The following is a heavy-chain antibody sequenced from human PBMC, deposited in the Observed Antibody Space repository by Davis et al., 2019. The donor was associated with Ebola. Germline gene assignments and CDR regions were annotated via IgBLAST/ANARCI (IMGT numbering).Heavy chain of an antibody. CDR2: ISYDGSNK. CDR1: GFTFSSYG. J-gene: IGHJ6*02. D-gene: IGHD2-15*01. Sequence: GESLKISCAASGFTFSSYGMHWVRQAPGKGLEWVAVISYDGSNKYYADSVKGRFTISRDNSKNTLYLQMNSLRAEDTAVYYCARDLRYCSGGSCYNYYYGMDVWGQGTTVTVSS. CDR3: ARDLRYCSGGSCYNYYYGMDV. V-gene: IGHV3-30*03.